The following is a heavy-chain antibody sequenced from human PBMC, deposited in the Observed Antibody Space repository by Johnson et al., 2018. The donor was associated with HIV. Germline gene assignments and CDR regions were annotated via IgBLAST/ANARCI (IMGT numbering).Heavy chain of an antibody. V-gene: IGHV3-30*02. Sequence: QMQLVESGGGVVQPGGSLRLSCAASGFNFNIYGMHWVRQAPVRGLEWVAFIRYDGSYKNYVDSAKGRFTISRDNSKNTLYLQMNSLRPEDTAVYYCARVADWGSAYDAFDIWGQGTMVTVSS. J-gene: IGHJ3*02. CDR2: IRYDGSYK. CDR1: GFNFNIYG. CDR3: ARVADWGSAYDAFDI. D-gene: IGHD7-27*01.